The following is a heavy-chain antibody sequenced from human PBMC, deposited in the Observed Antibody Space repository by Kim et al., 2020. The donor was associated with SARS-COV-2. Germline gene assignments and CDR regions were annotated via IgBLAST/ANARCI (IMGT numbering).Heavy chain of an antibody. CDR3: ARDGVSPTGTYYSYFMDV. Sequence: GGSLRLSCAASGFTVSTNYVSWVRQAPGKGLEWVSVIWSSGDTQYDDYVKGRCTISSDNYRNRALFQMNSLRVADSAPYYCARDGVSPTGTYYSYFMDV. V-gene: IGHV3-66*01. D-gene: IGHD1-1*01. J-gene: IGHJ6*03. CDR2: IWSSGDT. CDR1: GFTVSTNY.